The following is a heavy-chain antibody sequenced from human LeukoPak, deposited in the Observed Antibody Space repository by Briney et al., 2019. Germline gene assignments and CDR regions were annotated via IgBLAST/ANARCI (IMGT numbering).Heavy chain of an antibody. CDR1: GFTFSSYT. Sequence: PGGSLRLSCAASGFTFSSYTMNWVRQAPGKGLEWVSYISSSSSTIYYADSVKGRFTISRDNSKNTLSLQMNSLTTDDTARYYCARGTMLQLVPCLDYWGQGTLVTVSS. D-gene: IGHD6-13*01. J-gene: IGHJ4*02. CDR2: ISSSSSTI. CDR3: ARGTMLQLVPCLDY. V-gene: IGHV3-48*04.